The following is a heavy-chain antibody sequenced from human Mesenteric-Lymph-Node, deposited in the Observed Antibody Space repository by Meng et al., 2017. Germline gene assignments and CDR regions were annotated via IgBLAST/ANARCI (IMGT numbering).Heavy chain of an antibody. J-gene: IGHJ6*02. CDR2: IPGSGDDT. Sequence: GESLKISCTASGFTFISFAMNWVRQAPGRGLEWVSSIPGSGDDTYYAASVKGRFTISRDNSQNTVHLQMSSLRAEDTAAYYCAKVKATGVNDYTNPYHYYFGMDVWGQGTTVTVSS. V-gene: IGHV3-23*01. CDR3: AKVKATGVNDYTNPYHYYFGMDV. D-gene: IGHD4-11*01. CDR1: GFTFISFA.